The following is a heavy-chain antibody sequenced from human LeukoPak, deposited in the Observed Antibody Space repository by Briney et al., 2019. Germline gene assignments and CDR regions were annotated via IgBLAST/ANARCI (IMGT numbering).Heavy chain of an antibody. CDR1: GDSVSSNSAA. Sequence: SQTLSLTCATSGDSVSSNSAAWNWIRQSPSSGLEWLGRTYYRSKWYNEYAVSVKSRITVSPDTSKNQFSLQLNSVTPEDTAVYYCTRSIGYIDYWGQGIPVTVSS. CDR2: TYYRSKWYN. J-gene: IGHJ4*02. V-gene: IGHV6-1*01. D-gene: IGHD5-24*01. CDR3: TRSIGYIDY.